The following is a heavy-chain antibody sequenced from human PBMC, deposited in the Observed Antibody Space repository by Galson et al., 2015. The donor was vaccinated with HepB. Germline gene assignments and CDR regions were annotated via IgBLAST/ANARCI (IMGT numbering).Heavy chain of an antibody. CDR1: GFTFSSHA. CDR3: ARQIVGDY. V-gene: IGHV3-23*01. CDR2: FTTSAGGT. D-gene: IGHD6-6*01. Sequence: SLRLSCAASGFTFSSHAMSWVRPAPGKGLEWVSTFTTSAGGTYYADSVKGRFTISRDNSKDTLYLQMTGLRAEDTAVYYCARQIVGDYWGQGTLVTVSS. J-gene: IGHJ4*02.